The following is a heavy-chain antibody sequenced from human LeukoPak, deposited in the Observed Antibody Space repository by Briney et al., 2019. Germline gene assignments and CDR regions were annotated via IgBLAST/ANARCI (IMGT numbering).Heavy chain of an antibody. J-gene: IGHJ5*02. Sequence: SETLSLTCAVYGGSFTGYYWSWIRQPPGKGLEWIGEINHSGSTNYNPSLKSRVTISVDTSKNQFSLKLSSVTAADTAVYYCARGLGSSSWYNWFDPWGQGTLVTVSS. D-gene: IGHD6-13*01. V-gene: IGHV4-34*01. CDR2: INHSGST. CDR1: GGSFTGYY. CDR3: ARGLGSSSWYNWFDP.